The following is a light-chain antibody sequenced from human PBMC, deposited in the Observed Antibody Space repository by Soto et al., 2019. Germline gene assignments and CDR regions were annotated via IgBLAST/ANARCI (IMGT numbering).Light chain of an antibody. Sequence: DIQMTQSPSSLSASVGGRVTVPCRASQSFASWLAWYQQKPGKVPKLLIYKASRLARGVPSRFSGSGSGTEFTLTISSLQSDDFASYYCQEYNRWYPWMLGPGTKVDIK. CDR3: QEYNRWYPWM. J-gene: IGKJ1*01. V-gene: IGKV1-5*03. CDR2: KAS. CDR1: QSFASW.